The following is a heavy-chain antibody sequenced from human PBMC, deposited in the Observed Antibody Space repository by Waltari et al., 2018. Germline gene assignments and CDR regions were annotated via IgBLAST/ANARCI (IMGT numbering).Heavy chain of an antibody. CDR3: TRDYGDFDLDY. CDR1: GYGFTSNW. V-gene: IGHV5-10-1*01. J-gene: IGHJ4*02. D-gene: IGHD4-17*01. Sequence: EVQLVQSGAEVKMPGESLRISCQSSGYGFTSNWISWVRQTPGRGLEWIGRIDPSDSYTNYSPSFQGHVTISVDKSISTTYLLWSSLKASDTAMYYCTRDYGDFDLDYWGQGTLVTVSS. CDR2: IDPSDSYT.